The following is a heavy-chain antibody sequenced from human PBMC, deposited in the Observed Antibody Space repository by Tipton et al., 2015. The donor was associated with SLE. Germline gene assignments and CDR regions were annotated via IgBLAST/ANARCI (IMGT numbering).Heavy chain of an antibody. CDR1: GGSMNIGVFY. D-gene: IGHD3-16*01. CDR2: ISYSGST. Sequence: TLSLTCTVSGGSMNIGVFYWGWFRQHPGKGLEWIGYISYSGSTYYNPSLKSRITISVDTSQNQFSLKLSSVTAADTAVYYCARFMISVGFDYWGQGTLVTVSS. J-gene: IGHJ4*02. V-gene: IGHV4-31*03. CDR3: ARFMISVGFDY.